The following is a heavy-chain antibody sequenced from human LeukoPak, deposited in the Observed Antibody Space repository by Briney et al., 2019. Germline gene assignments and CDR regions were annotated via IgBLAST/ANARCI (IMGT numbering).Heavy chain of an antibody. V-gene: IGHV2-5*01. D-gene: IGHD6-19*01. Sequence: VSGPTLVKPPQTLTLTCTFSGFALSTRGVGVGWIRQPPGKALEWLPLIYWNDDKRYSPSLKSRLTITKDTSKNQVVLTMTNMDPVDTATYYCAHRVVAGPLDYWGQGTLVTVSS. CDR1: GFALSTRGVG. CDR3: AHRVVAGPLDY. CDR2: IYWNDDK. J-gene: IGHJ4*02.